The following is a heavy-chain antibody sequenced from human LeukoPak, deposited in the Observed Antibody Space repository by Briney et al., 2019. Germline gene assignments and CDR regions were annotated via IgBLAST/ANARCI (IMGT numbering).Heavy chain of an antibody. CDR3: ARDGDSSGWPLRGYSLYYFDY. Sequence: PGGSLRLSCAASGFTFSSYSMNWVRQAPGKGLEWVSSISSSSSYIYYADSVKGRFTISRDNAKNSLYLQMNSLRAEDTAVYYCARDGDSSGWPLRGYSLYYFDYWGQGTLVTVSS. CDR2: ISSSSSYI. D-gene: IGHD6-19*01. J-gene: IGHJ4*02. V-gene: IGHV3-21*01. CDR1: GFTFSSYS.